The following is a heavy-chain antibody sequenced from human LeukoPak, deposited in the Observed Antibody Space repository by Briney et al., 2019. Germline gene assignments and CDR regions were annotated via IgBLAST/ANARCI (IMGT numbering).Heavy chain of an antibody. Sequence: GGSLRLSCAASGFTFSSYAMSWVRQPPGKGLEWVAAISGSGGSTYYADSVKGRFTISRDNSKNTLYLQMNSLRAEDTAVYYCANYYDSSGYYRYAEYFQHWGQGTLVTVSS. J-gene: IGHJ1*01. V-gene: IGHV3-23*01. CDR3: ANYYDSSGYYRYAEYFQH. CDR2: ISGSGGST. D-gene: IGHD3-22*01. CDR1: GFTFSSYA.